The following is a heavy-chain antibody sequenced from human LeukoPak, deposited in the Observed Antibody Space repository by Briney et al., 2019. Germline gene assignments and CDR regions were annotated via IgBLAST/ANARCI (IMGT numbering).Heavy chain of an antibody. CDR2: IIPILGIA. D-gene: IGHD6-13*01. CDR1: GGTFSSYA. V-gene: IGHV1-69*04. J-gene: IGHJ6*02. CDR3: AGEEGIAAAAAIYYYGMDV. Sequence: SVKVSCKASGGTFSSYAISWVRQAPGQGLEWMGRIIPILGIANYAQKFQGRGTITADKSTSTAYMELSSLRSEDTAVYYCAGEEGIAAAAAIYYYGMDVWGQGTTVTVSS.